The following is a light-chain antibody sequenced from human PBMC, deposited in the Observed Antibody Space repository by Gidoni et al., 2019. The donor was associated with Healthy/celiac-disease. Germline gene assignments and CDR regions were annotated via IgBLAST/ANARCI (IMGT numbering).Light chain of an antibody. Sequence: DIQLTQSPSFLSASVGDRVTITCWASQGISSYLAWYQQKPGKAPKLLIYAASTLQSWVPSRFSGSGSWTEFTLTISSLQPEDFETYYCQQLQGTFGQXTKVEIK. J-gene: IGKJ1*01. CDR3: QQLQGT. CDR2: AAS. CDR1: QGISSY. V-gene: IGKV1-9*01.